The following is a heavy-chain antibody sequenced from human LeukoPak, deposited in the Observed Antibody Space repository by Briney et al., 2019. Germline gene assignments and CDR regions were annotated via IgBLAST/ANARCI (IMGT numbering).Heavy chain of an antibody. CDR1: GGSFSGYY. Sequence: PSETLSLTCAVYGGSFSGYYWSWIRQPPGKGLEWIGEINHSGSTNYNPSLKSRVTISVDTSTNQFSLKLGSVTAADTAVYYCARRRRIVGATPGAFDIWGQGTMVTVSS. D-gene: IGHD1-26*01. CDR2: INHSGST. V-gene: IGHV4-34*01. CDR3: ARRRRIVGATPGAFDI. J-gene: IGHJ3*02.